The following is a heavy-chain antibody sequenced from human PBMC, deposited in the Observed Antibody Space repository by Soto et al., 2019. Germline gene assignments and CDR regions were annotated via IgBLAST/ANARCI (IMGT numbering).Heavy chain of an antibody. CDR1: VFTFSSYA. D-gene: IGHD3-3*01. Sequence: LRLSCAASVFTFSSYAMNWVRQAPGKGLEWVSSISSSSSYIYYADSVKGRFTISRDNAKNSLYLQMNSLRAEDTAVYYCARSSRDYDFWSGYYTSTVDYWGQGTLVTVSS. V-gene: IGHV3-21*01. CDR2: ISSSSSYI. J-gene: IGHJ4*02. CDR3: ARSSRDYDFWSGYYTSTVDY.